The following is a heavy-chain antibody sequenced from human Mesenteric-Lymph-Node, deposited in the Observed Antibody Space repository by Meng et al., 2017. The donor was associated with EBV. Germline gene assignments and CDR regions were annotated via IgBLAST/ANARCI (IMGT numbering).Heavy chain of an antibody. Sequence: ELRRWESGGQLVQPGWSLRHTFAASGFTFRNYWMHWVRQATGKGLVWVSRINTDGTSTYYADSVKGRFTISRDNAKNTLYLQMNSLRAEDTAMYYCARERRVGWGQGTLVTVSS. CDR3: ARERRVG. J-gene: IGHJ4*02. CDR2: INTDGTST. CDR1: GFTFRNYW. V-gene: IGHV3-74*01.